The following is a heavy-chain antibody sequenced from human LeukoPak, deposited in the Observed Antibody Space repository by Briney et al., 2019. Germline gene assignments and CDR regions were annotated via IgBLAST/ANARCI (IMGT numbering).Heavy chain of an antibody. CDR2: VWFDGSNK. J-gene: IGHJ4*02. V-gene: IGHV3-33*03. CDR3: ASAYRSNTNCYSIDY. Sequence: PGGSLRLSCTASGFTFSSYGMHWVRQAPGKGLEWLALVWFDGSNKYYADSVKGRFTISRDNSKNTLYLQMNTLRAADTAMYYCASAYRSNTNCYSIDYWGQGTLVTVSS. D-gene: IGHD2-2*01. CDR1: GFTFSSYG.